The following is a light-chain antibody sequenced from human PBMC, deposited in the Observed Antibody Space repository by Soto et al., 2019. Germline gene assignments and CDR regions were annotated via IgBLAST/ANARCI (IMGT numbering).Light chain of an antibody. CDR3: QQYNKRPLT. CDR1: QSVNIN. CDR2: GAS. Sequence: EIVMTQSPATVSVSPGGRATLSCRASQSVNINLAWYQQKPGQAPRLLIYGASSRATDIPARFSGSGSGTEFTLTINSLQSEDFAIYYCQQYNKRPLTFGGGTKVEIK. V-gene: IGKV3-15*01. J-gene: IGKJ4*01.